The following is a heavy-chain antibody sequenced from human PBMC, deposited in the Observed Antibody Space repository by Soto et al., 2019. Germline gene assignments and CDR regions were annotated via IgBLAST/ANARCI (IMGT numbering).Heavy chain of an antibody. J-gene: IGHJ1*01. CDR2: ISGSGGNT. D-gene: IGHD3-10*01. CDR3: AKGDTMVRGPSRR. V-gene: IGHV3-23*01. CDR1: GFTFSSYA. Sequence: EVQLLESGGDLVQRGGSLRLSCAVSGFTFSSYAMTSVRQAPGKGLEWVSVISGSGGNTYYADSVKGRFTISRDNSRNTLYLQMNNLRAEDTAVYYCAKGDTMVRGPSRRWGQGTLVTVSS.